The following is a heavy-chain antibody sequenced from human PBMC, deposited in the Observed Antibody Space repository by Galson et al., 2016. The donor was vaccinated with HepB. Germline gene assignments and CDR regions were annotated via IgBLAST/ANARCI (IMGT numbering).Heavy chain of an antibody. D-gene: IGHD3-22*01. CDR3: ARERRDRHYVDASGYLDY. CDR1: GFTFSHYG. Sequence: SLRLSCAASGFTFSHYGMHWVRQAPGKGLDWVAVISYDGTNIWYADSVKGRFTISRDDSKNTLYLQMNSLRADDTAVYYCARERRDRHYVDASGYLDYWGQGTLVTVAS. V-gene: IGHV3-30*03. CDR2: ISYDGTNI. J-gene: IGHJ4*02.